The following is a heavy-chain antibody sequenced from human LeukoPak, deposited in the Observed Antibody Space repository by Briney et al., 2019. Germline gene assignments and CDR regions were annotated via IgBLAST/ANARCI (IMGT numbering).Heavy chain of an antibody. CDR1: GFTFSSYA. CDR3: ARDGSMTMTTVTTGSFGY. V-gene: IGHV3-30-3*01. CDR2: ISYDGSNK. Sequence: PGRSLRLSCAASGFTFSSYAMHWVRQAPGKGLEWVAVISYDGSNKYYADSVKGRFTISRDNSKNTLYLQMNSLRAEDTAVYYCARDGSMTMTTVTTGSFGYWGQGTPVTVSS. J-gene: IGHJ4*02. D-gene: IGHD4-17*01.